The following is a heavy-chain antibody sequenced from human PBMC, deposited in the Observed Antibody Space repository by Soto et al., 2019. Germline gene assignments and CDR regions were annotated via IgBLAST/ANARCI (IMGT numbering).Heavy chain of an antibody. CDR1: GFSLSTSGVG. V-gene: IGHV2-5*02. J-gene: IGHJ6*02. Sequence: QITLKESGPTLVKPTQTLTLTCSFSGFSLSTSGVGVGWIRQPPGKALEWLALIYWDDDKRYSPSLRSRLTVPHDTSTTLVVPIMTNMDPVDTAPYYCAQRRCGGDCLQSDASHYYYGMDVWGPGTTVTVSS. D-gene: IGHD2-21*02. CDR2: IYWDDDK. CDR3: AQRRCGGDCLQSDASHYYYGMDV.